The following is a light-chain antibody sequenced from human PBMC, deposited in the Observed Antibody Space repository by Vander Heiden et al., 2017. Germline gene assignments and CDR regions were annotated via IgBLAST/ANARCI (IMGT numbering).Light chain of an antibody. V-gene: IGKV1-5*03. CDR1: RSITTL. CDR3: QQYDSYPWT. J-gene: IGKJ1*01. Sequence: DIQVTQSPSTLYASVRDRVTITCRASRSITTLLVWYQQKPGKAPHRLISRASNLETGVTSKISGSGSGTEFTLTISNLQPGDFATYYCQQYDSYPWTFGQGTKVEI. CDR2: RAS.